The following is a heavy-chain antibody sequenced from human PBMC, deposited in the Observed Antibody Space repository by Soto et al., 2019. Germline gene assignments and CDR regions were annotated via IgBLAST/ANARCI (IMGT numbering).Heavy chain of an antibody. V-gene: IGHV3-30-3*01. CDR3: AKDPNDRAWFDP. CDR2: ISYDGSNK. Sequence: GGSLRLSCAASGFTFSSYAMHWVRQAPGKGLEWVAVISYDGSNKYYADSVKGRFTISRDNSKNTLYLQMNSLRAEDTAVYYCAKDPNDRAWFDPWGQGTLVTVSS. CDR1: GFTFSSYA. J-gene: IGHJ5*02. D-gene: IGHD3-9*01.